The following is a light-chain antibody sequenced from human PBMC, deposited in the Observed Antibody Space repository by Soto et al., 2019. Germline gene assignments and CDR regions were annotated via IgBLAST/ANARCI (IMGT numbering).Light chain of an antibody. CDR1: QSVSSY. V-gene: IGKV3-11*01. CDR2: DAS. Sequence: ELVLTQSPATLSLSPGERASLSCRASQSVSSYLAWYQQKPGQAPRLLIYDASNRATGIPARFSGSGSGTDFTLTISSLEPEDFAVYYCQQRSNWPLITFGQGTRLAIK. CDR3: QQRSNWPLIT. J-gene: IGKJ5*01.